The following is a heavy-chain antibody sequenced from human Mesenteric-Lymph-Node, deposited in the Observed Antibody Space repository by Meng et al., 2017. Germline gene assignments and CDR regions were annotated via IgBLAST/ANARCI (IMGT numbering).Heavy chain of an antibody. Sequence: SETLSLTCAVSGGSINSSHWWSWVRQPPGKGLEWIGEIYHSGNTNYNPSLKSRVTISVDKSKNHFSLKLNSVTAADTAVYYCATDNSATYGLGRYWWFDPWGQGTLVTVSS. CDR1: GGSINSSHW. V-gene: IGHV4-4*02. CDR2: IYHSGNT. D-gene: IGHD2-21*01. J-gene: IGHJ5*02. CDR3: ATDNSATYGLGRYWWFDP.